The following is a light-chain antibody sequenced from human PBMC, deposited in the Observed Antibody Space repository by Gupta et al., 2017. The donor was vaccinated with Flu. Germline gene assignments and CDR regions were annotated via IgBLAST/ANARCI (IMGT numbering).Light chain of an antibody. V-gene: IGLV3-25*02. CDR3: QSADGSGNHV. Sequence: SYELTQPQSVSVSPGQTATITCSGDSLPKQYAYWYQQKVGQVPVVVIYKDSQRPSGIPERFSGSGSGTTVTLTISGVQAEDEADYYCQSADGSGNHVFGAGTKLTVL. CDR2: KDS. J-gene: IGLJ1*01. CDR1: SLPKQY.